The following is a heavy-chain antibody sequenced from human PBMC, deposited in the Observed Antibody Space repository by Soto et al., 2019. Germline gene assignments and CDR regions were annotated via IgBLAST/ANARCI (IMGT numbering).Heavy chain of an antibody. CDR2: IYPSGST. CDR1: GGSISSGGYS. V-gene: IGHV4-30-2*01. Sequence: QLQLQESGSGLVKPSQTLSLTCAVSGGSISSGGYSWSWIRQPPGKGLESIGYIYPSGSTYYNPALKSRVTISVDRSQNQFSLKLSSVTAADTAVYYCARGMTTVTTFDYWGQGTLVTVSS. D-gene: IGHD4-17*01. J-gene: IGHJ4*02. CDR3: ARGMTTVTTFDY.